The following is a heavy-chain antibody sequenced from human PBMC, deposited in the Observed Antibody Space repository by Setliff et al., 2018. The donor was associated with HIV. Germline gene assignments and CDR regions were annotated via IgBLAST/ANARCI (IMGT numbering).Heavy chain of an antibody. D-gene: IGHD2-21*02. J-gene: IGHJ4*02. V-gene: IGHV4-39*07. CDR2: VDYTGST. Sequence: PSETLSLTCTVSGGSNSTSNYYWGWVRQPPGKGLEWVGNVDYTGSTYYNPSLKSRVTISVDTSKNQFSLRLNSVTAADTAVYYCARQGNIVVVTSFDYWGQGTLVTVS. CDR1: GGSNSTSNYY. CDR3: ARQGNIVVVTSFDY.